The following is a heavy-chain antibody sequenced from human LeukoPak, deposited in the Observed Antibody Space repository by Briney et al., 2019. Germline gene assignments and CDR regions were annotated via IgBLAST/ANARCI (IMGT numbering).Heavy chain of an antibody. V-gene: IGHV4-39*01. CDR1: GGSISSSNHY. D-gene: IGHD3-9*01. CDR3: ARTLRYFDWLPAGETDY. J-gene: IGHJ4*02. Sequence: SETLSLTCTVSGGSISSSNHYWGWIRQPPGKGLEWIGGMSYSGSTFYNPSLKSRVTISVDTSKNQFSLRLSSVTAADTAVYYCARTLRYFDWLPAGETDYWGQGTLVTVSS. CDR2: MSYSGST.